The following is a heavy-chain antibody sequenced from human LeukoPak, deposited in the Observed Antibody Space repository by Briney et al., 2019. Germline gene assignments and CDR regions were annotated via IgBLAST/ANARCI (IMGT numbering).Heavy chain of an antibody. V-gene: IGHV1-69*01. CDR3: ARDRAYYYDSSSYYYHVY. CDR2: IIPIFGTA. D-gene: IGHD3-22*01. Sequence: ASVKVSCKASGGTFSSYAISWVRQAPGQGLEWMGGIIPIFGTANYAQKFQGRVTITADESTSTAYMELSSLRSEDTAVYYCARDRAYYYDSSSYYYHVYWGQGTLVTVSS. CDR1: GGTFSSYA. J-gene: IGHJ4*02.